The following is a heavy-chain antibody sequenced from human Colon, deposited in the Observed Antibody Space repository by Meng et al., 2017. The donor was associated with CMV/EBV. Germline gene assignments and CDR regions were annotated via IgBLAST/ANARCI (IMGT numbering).Heavy chain of an antibody. CDR2: IKQNGRET. Sequence: GGSLRLSCAVSGFSFRDTWMTWVRHVPGKGLEWVANIKQNGRETSYVDSVKGRFTIARDDAKNSLYLQMDSLRPEDTAVYYCARDPFQAHLLDDFLDSWGQGTLVTVSS. V-gene: IGHV3-7*01. D-gene: IGHD3-3*01. CDR1: GFSFRDTW. CDR3: ARDPFQAHLLDDFLDS. J-gene: IGHJ4*02.